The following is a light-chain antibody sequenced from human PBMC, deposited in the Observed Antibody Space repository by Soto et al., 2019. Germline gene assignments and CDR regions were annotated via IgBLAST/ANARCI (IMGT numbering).Light chain of an antibody. Sequence: DTIMTQSPVILSVSPGERATVSCRASQSLNSNLAWYQQKPGQAPRLLIIGASERVTGIPDRISGSGSGTDFSLTISSLEPEDSAVYYCQQNSNLQATFGQGTKVEIK. V-gene: IGKV3D-15*01. CDR2: GAS. CDR1: QSLNSN. CDR3: QQNSNLQAT. J-gene: IGKJ1*01.